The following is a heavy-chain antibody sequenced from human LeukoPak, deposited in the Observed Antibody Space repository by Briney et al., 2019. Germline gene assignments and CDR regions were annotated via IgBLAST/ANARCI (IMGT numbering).Heavy chain of an antibody. CDR3: ARDLGGNYFDY. CDR2: ISYDGSNK. V-gene: IGHV3-30*03. J-gene: IGHJ4*02. D-gene: IGHD1-26*01. Sequence: GGSLRLSCAASGFTFSSYGMHWVRQAPGKGLEWVAVISYDGSNKYYADSVKGRSTISRGNSKNTLYLQMNSLRAEDTAVYYCARDLGGNYFDYWGQGTLVTVSS. CDR1: GFTFSSYG.